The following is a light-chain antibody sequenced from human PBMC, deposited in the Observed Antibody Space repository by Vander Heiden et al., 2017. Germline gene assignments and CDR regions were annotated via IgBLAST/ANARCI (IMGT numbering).Light chain of an antibody. CDR2: KAS. Sequence: DIQMTQSPSTLSASVGDRVTITCRASQSISSWLAWYQQKPGKAPKLLIYKASSLESGVPSRFSDSGSGTEFTLTISSLQPDDFATYYCQQYNSSPWTFGQGTKVEIK. V-gene: IGKV1-5*03. CDR3: QQYNSSPWT. CDR1: QSISSW. J-gene: IGKJ1*01.